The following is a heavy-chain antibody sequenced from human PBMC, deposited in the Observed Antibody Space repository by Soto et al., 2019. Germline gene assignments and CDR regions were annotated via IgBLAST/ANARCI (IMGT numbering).Heavy chain of an antibody. D-gene: IGHD3-22*01. Sequence: SVKVSCKASGGTFSSYAISWVRQAPGQGLEWMGGIIPIFGTANYAQKFQGRVTITADESTSTAYMELSSLRSEDTAVYYCATWGGRQIGPDYYDSSGSLDYYGMDVWGQGTTVTVSS. CDR3: ATWGGRQIGPDYYDSSGSLDYYGMDV. CDR1: GGTFSSYA. V-gene: IGHV1-69*13. J-gene: IGHJ6*02. CDR2: IIPIFGTA.